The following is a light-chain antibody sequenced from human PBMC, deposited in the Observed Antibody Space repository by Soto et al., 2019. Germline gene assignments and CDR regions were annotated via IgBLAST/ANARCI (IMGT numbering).Light chain of an antibody. CDR1: KLGDKY. V-gene: IGLV3-1*01. CDR2: QDS. CDR3: QAWDSSTAGV. J-gene: IGLJ1*01. Sequence: SYELTQPPSVSVSPGQTASITCSGDKLGDKYACWYHQKPGQSPVLVIYQDSKRPSGIPERFSGSNSGNTATLTISGTQAMDEADYYCQAWDSSTAGVFGTGTKLTVL.